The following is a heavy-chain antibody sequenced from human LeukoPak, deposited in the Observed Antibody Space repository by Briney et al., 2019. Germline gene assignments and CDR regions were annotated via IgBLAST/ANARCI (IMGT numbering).Heavy chain of an antibody. CDR2: IYPGDSDT. Sequence: GESLKISCKGSGYSFTSYWIGWVRQMPEKGLEWMGIIYPGDSDTRYSPSFQGQVTISADKSISTAYLQWSSLKASDTAMYYCAIAPLGYCSSTSCYIWFDPWGQGTLVTVSS. V-gene: IGHV5-51*01. J-gene: IGHJ5*02. CDR1: GYSFTSYW. D-gene: IGHD2-2*03. CDR3: AIAPLGYCSSTSCYIWFDP.